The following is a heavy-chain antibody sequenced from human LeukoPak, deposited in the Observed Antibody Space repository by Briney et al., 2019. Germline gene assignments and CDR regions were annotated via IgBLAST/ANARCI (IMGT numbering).Heavy chain of an antibody. D-gene: IGHD4-23*01. J-gene: IGHJ4*02. CDR1: GFTFSTYW. CDR2: INPDGTTT. Sequence: PGGSLRLSCAASGFTFSTYWMHWVRQAPGKGLVWVSRINPDGTTTSYADSVKGRFTISRDNAKDTVYLQMNSLRAEDTAVYYCARDYHDYGGYVDYWGQGTLVTVSS. V-gene: IGHV3-74*01. CDR3: ARDYHDYGGYVDY.